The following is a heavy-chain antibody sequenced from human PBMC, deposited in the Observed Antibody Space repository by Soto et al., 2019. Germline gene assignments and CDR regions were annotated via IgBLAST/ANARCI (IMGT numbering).Heavy chain of an antibody. CDR1: GDSITFSSYY. Sequence: SETLSLTCTVSGDSITFSSYYWGWIRQPPGKGLEWIGSIFYSGGTYYNPSLKSRVTISVDTSQNQFSLKLSSVTAADTAVYYCARRYRYYYYMDVWGKGTTVTVSS. J-gene: IGHJ6*03. CDR3: ARRYRYYYYMDV. D-gene: IGHD2-2*02. CDR2: IFYSGGT. V-gene: IGHV4-39*01.